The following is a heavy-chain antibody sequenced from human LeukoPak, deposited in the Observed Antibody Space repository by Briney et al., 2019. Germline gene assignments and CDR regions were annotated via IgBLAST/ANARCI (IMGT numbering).Heavy chain of an antibody. V-gene: IGHV3-33*01. CDR2: IWYDGSNK. J-gene: IGHJ6*02. CDR1: GFTFSSYG. D-gene: IGHD6-19*01. Sequence: GGSLRLSCAASGFTFSSYGMHWVRQAPGKGLEWVAVIWYDGSNKYYADSVKGRFTISRDNSKNTLYLQMNSLRAEDTAVYYCAREGWQGLPEENNYYNGMDVWGQGPTSPSP. CDR3: AREGWQGLPEENNYYNGMDV.